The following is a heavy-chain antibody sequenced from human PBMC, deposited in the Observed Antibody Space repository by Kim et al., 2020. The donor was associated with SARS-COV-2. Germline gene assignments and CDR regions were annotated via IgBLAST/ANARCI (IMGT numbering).Heavy chain of an antibody. CDR1: GGSFSGYY. Sequence: SETLSLTCAVYGGSFSGYYWSWIRQPPGKGLEWIGEINHSGSTNYNPSLKSRVTISVDTSKNQFSLKLSSVTAADTAVYYCARARFGAYYYYGMDVWGQGTTVTVSS. CDR3: ARARFGAYYYYGMDV. D-gene: IGHD3-10*01. CDR2: INHSGST. J-gene: IGHJ6*02. V-gene: IGHV4-34*01.